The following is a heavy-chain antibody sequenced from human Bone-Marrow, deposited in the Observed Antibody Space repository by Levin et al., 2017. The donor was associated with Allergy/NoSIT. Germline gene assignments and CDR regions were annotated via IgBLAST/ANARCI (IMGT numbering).Heavy chain of an antibody. J-gene: IGHJ6*02. Sequence: GESLKISCAASGFTFTKHSMNWVRQAPGQGLEWVSGITAGGGTTFYADSVKGRFTISRDNSKNTLYLQMNSLRPEDTAVYYCAKDRTPLDTYYYGMDVWGQGTTVTVSS. CDR3: AKDRTPLDTYYYGMDV. CDR1: GFTFTKHS. V-gene: IGHV3-23*01. CDR2: ITAGGGTT. D-gene: IGHD2-15*01.